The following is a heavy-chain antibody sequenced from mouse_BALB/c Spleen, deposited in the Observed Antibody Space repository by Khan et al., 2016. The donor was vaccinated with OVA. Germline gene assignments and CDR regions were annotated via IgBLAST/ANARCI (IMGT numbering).Heavy chain of an antibody. CDR1: GFTFRSFG. J-gene: IGHJ3*01. D-gene: IGHD6-2*01. V-gene: IGHV5-17*02. CDR3: ASSRLWCIFAS. Sequence: EVELVESGGGLVKPGGSGKLSCTASGFTFRSFGMHWVRQAPGQGLEWVAYIGSDSNSIYYADTVKGRFTLSRDNPSNTLLLQLTSLRSEDTAIYYCASSRLWCIFASWGQGTRVTVSA. CDR2: IGSDSNSI.